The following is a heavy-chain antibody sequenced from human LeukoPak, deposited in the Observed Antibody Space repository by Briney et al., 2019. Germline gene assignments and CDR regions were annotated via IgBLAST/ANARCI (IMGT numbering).Heavy chain of an antibody. J-gene: IGHJ3*02. CDR1: GYTFTSYY. V-gene: IGHV1-46*01. Sequence: ASVKVSCKASGYTFTSYYMHWVRQAPGQGLEWMGKINPSGGSTNYAQKFQGRVTMTGDTSTSTVYMELSSLRSEDTAVYYCARVVGGIVPGGRDAFDIWGQGTMVTVPS. D-gene: IGHD2-2*01. CDR2: INPSGGST. CDR3: ARVVGGIVPGGRDAFDI.